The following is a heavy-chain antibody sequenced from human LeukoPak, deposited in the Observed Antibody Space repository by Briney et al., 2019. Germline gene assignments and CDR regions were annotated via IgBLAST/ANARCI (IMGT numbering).Heavy chain of an antibody. Sequence: ASVRVSCKASSYIFTTYGISWVRQAPGQGLEWMGWISGYNGNTYYAQNFLGRVTMTTDTSMSTAYMELRRLRSDDTAVYYCARGRECSGGTCFSQYFDYWGQGTLVTVSS. V-gene: IGHV1-18*01. D-gene: IGHD2-15*01. CDR1: SYIFTTYG. CDR2: ISGYNGNT. J-gene: IGHJ4*02. CDR3: ARGRECSGGTCFSQYFDY.